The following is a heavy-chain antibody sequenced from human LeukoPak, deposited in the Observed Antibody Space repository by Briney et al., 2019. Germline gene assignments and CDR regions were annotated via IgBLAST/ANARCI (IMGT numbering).Heavy chain of an antibody. Sequence: GASVKVSCKASGYTFTGYYMHWVRQAPGQGLEWMGWINPNSGGTNYAQKFQGRVTMTRATSISTAYMELSRLRSDDTAVYYCAREGDIVVVPAAMSPYNWFDPWGQGTLVTVSS. D-gene: IGHD2-2*01. CDR1: GYTFTGYY. V-gene: IGHV1-2*02. CDR2: INPNSGGT. J-gene: IGHJ5*02. CDR3: AREGDIVVVPAAMSPYNWFDP.